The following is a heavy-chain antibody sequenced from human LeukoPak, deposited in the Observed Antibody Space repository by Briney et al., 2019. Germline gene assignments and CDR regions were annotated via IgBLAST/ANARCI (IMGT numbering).Heavy chain of an antibody. J-gene: IGHJ4*02. CDR2: INPNSGGT. D-gene: IGHD2-2*01. Sequence: VASVKVSCKASGYTFTGYYMHWVRQAPVQGLEWMGWINPNSGGTNYAQKFQGRVTMTRDTSISTAYMELSRLRSDDTAVYYCASTYCSSTSCALGFDYWGQGTLVTVSS. V-gene: IGHV1-2*02. CDR1: GYTFTGYY. CDR3: ASTYCSSTSCALGFDY.